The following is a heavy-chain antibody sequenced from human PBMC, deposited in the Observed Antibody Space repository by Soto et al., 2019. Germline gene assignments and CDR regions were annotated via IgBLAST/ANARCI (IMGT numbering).Heavy chain of an antibody. CDR1: GFTFSSYS. CDR2: ISSSSSTI. J-gene: IGHJ5*02. CDR3: ARGILEWQLNWFDP. V-gene: IGHV3-48*01. Sequence: EVQLVESGGGLVQPGGSLRLSCAASGFTFSSYSMNWVRQAPGKGLEWVSYISSSSSTIYYADSVKGRFTISRDNAKNSLYLLVNSMRVEGTAGYCCARGILEWQLNWFDPWGKGTLGTGSS. D-gene: IGHD3-3*01.